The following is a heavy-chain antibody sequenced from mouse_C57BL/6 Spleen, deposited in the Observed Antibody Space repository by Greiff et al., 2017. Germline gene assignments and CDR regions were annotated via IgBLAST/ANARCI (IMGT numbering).Heavy chain of an antibody. D-gene: IGHD2-5*01. Sequence: QVQLQQPGAELVMPGASVKLSCKASGYTFTSYWMHWVKQRPGQGLEWIGEIDPSDSYTNYNQKFKGKSTLTVDKSSSTAYMQLSSLTSEDSAVYYGARGVYSNYVYFDVWGTGTTVTVAS. V-gene: IGHV1-69*01. CDR1: GYTFTSYW. CDR3: ARGVYSNYVYFDV. J-gene: IGHJ1*03. CDR2: IDPSDSYT.